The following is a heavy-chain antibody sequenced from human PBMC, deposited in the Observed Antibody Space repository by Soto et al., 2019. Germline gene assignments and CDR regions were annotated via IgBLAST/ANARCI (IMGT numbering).Heavy chain of an antibody. CDR2: IYYSGST. V-gene: IGHV4-59*01. D-gene: IGHD3-22*01. CDR1: GGSISSYY. Sequence: PSETLSLTCTVSGGSISSYYWSWIRQPPGKGLEWIGYIYYSGSTNYNPSLKSRVTISVDTSKNQFSLKLSSVTAADTAVYYCARVGYYYDSSGYYYFDYWGQGTLVTVSS. CDR3: ARVGYYYDSSGYYYFDY. J-gene: IGHJ4*02.